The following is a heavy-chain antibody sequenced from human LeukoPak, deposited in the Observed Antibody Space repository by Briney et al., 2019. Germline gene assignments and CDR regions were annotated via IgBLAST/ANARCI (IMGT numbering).Heavy chain of an antibody. V-gene: IGHV3-23*01. Sequence: EPGGSLRLSCAASGFTFSSYAMSWVRQAPGKGLEWVSAISGSGGSTYYADSVKGRFTISRDNSKNTLYLQMNSLRAEDTAVYYCAKEIYGDYASGGNAYAFDIWGQGTMVTVSS. CDR1: GFTFSSYA. D-gene: IGHD4-17*01. CDR2: ISGSGGST. CDR3: AKEIYGDYASGGNAYAFDI. J-gene: IGHJ3*02.